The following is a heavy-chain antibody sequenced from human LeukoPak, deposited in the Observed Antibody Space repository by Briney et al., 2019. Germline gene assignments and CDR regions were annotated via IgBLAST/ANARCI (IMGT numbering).Heavy chain of an antibody. CDR1: GDTFSSYA. V-gene: IGHV1-69*13. CDR3: ARVFFDWLHEGYYYYYMDV. J-gene: IGHJ6*03. D-gene: IGHD3-9*01. Sequence: ASVKVSCKASGDTFSSYAISWVRQAPGQGLEWMGGIIPIFGTTNYAQIFQGRVTITADESTSTAYMELSSLRSEDTAVYYCARVFFDWLHEGYYYYYMDVWGKGTTVTISS. CDR2: IIPIFGTT.